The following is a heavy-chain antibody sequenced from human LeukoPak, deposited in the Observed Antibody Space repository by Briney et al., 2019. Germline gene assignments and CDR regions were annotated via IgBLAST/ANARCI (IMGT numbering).Heavy chain of an antibody. D-gene: IGHD3-22*01. V-gene: IGHV4-34*01. CDR3: ARAMIVVGRNFDY. CDR2: INHSGST. J-gene: IGHJ4*02. CDR1: GGSFSGYY. Sequence: SETLSLTCAVYGGSFSGYYWSWIRQPPGKGLEWIGEINHSGSTNYNPSLKSRVTISVDTSKNQFSLKLSSVTAADTAVYYCARAMIVVGRNFDYWGQGTLVTVSS.